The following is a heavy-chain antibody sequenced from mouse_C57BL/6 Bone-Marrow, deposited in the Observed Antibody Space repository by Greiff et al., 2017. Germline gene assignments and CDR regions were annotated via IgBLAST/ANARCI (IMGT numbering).Heavy chain of an antibody. CDR2: ISDGGSYT. V-gene: IGHV5-4*03. CDR1: GFTFSSYA. CDR3: ARSWFAY. J-gene: IGHJ3*01. Sequence: EVKLMESGGGLVKPGGSLKLSCAASGFTFSSYAMSWVRQTPEKRLEWVATISDGGSYTYYPDNVKGRFTISRDNAKNTLYLQMSHLKSEDTAMYYCARSWFAYWGQGTLVTVSA.